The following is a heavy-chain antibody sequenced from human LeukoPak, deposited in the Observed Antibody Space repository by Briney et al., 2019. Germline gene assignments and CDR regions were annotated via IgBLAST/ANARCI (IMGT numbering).Heavy chain of an antibody. CDR2: IYHSGST. J-gene: IGHJ5*02. D-gene: IGHD3-10*01. CDR1: GGSISGYY. Sequence: PSETLSLTCTVSGGSISGYYWSWIRQPPGKGLEWIGYIYHSGSTYYNPSLKSRVTISVDRSKNQFSLKLSSVTAADTAVYYCARALVDSGGFDPWGQGTLVTVSS. V-gene: IGHV4-59*12. CDR3: ARALVDSGGFDP.